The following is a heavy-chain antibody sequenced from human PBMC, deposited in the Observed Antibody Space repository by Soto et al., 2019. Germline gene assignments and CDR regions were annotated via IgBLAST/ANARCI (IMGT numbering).Heavy chain of an antibody. Sequence: VQLVESGGGLVQPGGSLRLSCAASGFTFSSYWMSWVRQAPGKGLEWVANIKQDGSEKYYVDSVKGRFTISRDNAKNSLYLQMNRLRAEDTAVYYCARHLFRNHYESSGYYYYWGQGTLVTVSS. D-gene: IGHD3-22*01. J-gene: IGHJ4*02. CDR1: GFTFSSYW. V-gene: IGHV3-7*05. CDR2: IKQDGSEK. CDR3: ARHLFRNHYESSGYYYY.